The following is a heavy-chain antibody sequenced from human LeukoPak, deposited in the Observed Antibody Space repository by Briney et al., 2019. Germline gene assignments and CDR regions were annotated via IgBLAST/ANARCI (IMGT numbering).Heavy chain of an antibody. CDR2: ISYDGNNK. CDR3: ARDQPGTYTLSST. CDR1: GFSFSVCA. V-gene: IGHV3-30-3*01. D-gene: IGHD6-19*01. Sequence: PGGSLRLSCAASGFSFSVCAMHWVRQAPGKGLEWVATISYDGNNKHYTDSVEGRFTISRDNSKNTLYLQMNSLRFEDTAVYYCARDQPGTYTLSSTWGQGTLVTVSS. J-gene: IGHJ5*02.